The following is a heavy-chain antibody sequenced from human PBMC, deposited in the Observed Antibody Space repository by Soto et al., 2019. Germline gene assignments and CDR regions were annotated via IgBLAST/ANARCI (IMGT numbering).Heavy chain of an antibody. D-gene: IGHD6-19*01. CDR2: IYYSGST. J-gene: IGHJ4*02. CDR3: ARHRGGGSSGWYYFDY. V-gene: IGHV4-59*08. Sequence: QVQLQESGPGLVKPSETLSLTCTVSGGSISSYYWSWIRQPPGKGLEWIGYIYYSGSTNCNPSLKSRVTMSVDTSKNQFSLKLSSVTAADTAVYYCARHRGGGSSGWYYFDYWGQGTLVTVSS. CDR1: GGSISSYY.